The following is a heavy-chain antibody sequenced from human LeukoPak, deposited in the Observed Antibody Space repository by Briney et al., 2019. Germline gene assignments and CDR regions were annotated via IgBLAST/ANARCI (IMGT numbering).Heavy chain of an antibody. CDR2: FSGSSDNK. Sequence: GESLRLSCAVSGCTFSSYAMSWVRKAPGKGMEWVSAFSGSSDNKHSADSVMGRFVNSSNNSKNPMYLQMNSLGAEEKAGDYGENGAECELVVEAFDIWGQGTMVTVSS. CDR1: GCTFSSYA. D-gene: IGHD6-13*01. CDR3: ENGAECELVVEAFDI. J-gene: IGHJ4*02. V-gene: IGHV3-23*01.